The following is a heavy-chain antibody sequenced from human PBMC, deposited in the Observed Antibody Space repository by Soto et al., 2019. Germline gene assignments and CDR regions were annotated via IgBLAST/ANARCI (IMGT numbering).Heavy chain of an antibody. CDR1: GGSISSGGYS. Sequence: QLQLQEPGSGLVKPSQTLSLTCAVSGGSISSGGYSWSWIRQPPGKGLEWIGYIYHSGSTYYNPSLKSRVTISVDRSKNQFSLKLSSVTAADTAVYYCARGVVGATEGLYNWFDPWGQGTLVTVSS. V-gene: IGHV4-30-2*01. CDR3: ARGVVGATEGLYNWFDP. D-gene: IGHD1-26*01. CDR2: IYHSGST. J-gene: IGHJ5*02.